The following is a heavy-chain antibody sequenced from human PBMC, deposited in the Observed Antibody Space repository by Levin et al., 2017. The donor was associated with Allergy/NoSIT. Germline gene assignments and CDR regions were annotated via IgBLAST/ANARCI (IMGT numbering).Heavy chain of an antibody. V-gene: IGHV3-48*03. D-gene: IGHD4-11*01. J-gene: IGHJ6*02. CDR2: ISSSGSTI. CDR3: ARDFLQYYYYGMDV. Sequence: GESLKISCAASGFTFSSYEMNWVRQAPGKGLEWVSYISSSGSTIYYADSVKGRFTISRDNAKNSLYLQMNSLRAEDTAVYYCARDFLQYYYYGMDVWGQGTTVTVSS. CDR1: GFTFSSYE.